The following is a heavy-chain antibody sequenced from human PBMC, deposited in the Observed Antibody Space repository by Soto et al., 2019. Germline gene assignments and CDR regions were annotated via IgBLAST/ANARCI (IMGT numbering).Heavy chain of an antibody. CDR2: INHNGYS. Sequence: QVQLQESGPGLVKPSETLSLTCTVSGGSIIDYYCSWFRQPPGKGLEWIGYINHNGYSAYNLSLKRRVTMSVDTSKTQFSLTLDSVTATDTAVYYCAGQGYGPLHGLVEVWGQGTTVIVS. D-gene: IGHD1-1*01. J-gene: IGHJ6*02. V-gene: IGHV4-59*08. CDR3: AGQGYGPLHGLVEV. CDR1: GGSIIDYY.